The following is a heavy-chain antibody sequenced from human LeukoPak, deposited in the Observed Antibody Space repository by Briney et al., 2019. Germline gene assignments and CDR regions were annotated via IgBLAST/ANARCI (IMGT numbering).Heavy chain of an antibody. CDR2: ITGSGTNR. CDR1: GFTFSNYA. CDR3: VIWGDYDVLTAYYVPDF. D-gene: IGHD3-9*01. J-gene: IGHJ4*02. Sequence: GGSLRLSCVASGFTFSNYAVSWVRQAPGKGLEWVSAITGSGTNRYYADSLKGRFTTSRDNSKNTVFLQMNSLRHEDTAIYYCVIWGDYDVLTAYYVPDFWGQGTLVTVSS. V-gene: IGHV3-23*01.